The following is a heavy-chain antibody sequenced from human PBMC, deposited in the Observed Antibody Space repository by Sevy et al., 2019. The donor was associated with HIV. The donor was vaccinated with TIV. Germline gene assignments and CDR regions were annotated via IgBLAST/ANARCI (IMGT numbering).Heavy chain of an antibody. CDR3: ARDQHSGSYYSDDAFDS. Sequence: GGSLRLSCAASGFTFSSYWMSWVRQAPGKGLEWVANIKQDGSEKYDVDSVKGRFTISRDNAKNSLYLQMNSLRAEDTAVYYCARDQHSGSYYSDDAFDSWGQRTMVTVSS. CDR1: GFTFSSYW. J-gene: IGHJ3*02. CDR2: IKQDGSEK. V-gene: IGHV3-7*01. D-gene: IGHD1-26*01.